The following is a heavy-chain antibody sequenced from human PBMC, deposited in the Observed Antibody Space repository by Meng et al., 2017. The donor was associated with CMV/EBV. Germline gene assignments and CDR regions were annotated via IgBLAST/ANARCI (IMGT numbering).Heavy chain of an antibody. J-gene: IGHJ4*02. CDR1: GFSLSTSGMR. D-gene: IGHD4-23*01. CDR3: ARIAYGGNSGYFDY. Sequence: SGPTLVKPTQTLTLTCTFSGFSLSTSGMRVSWVRQPPGKALEWLALIDWDDDKYYSTSLKTRLTISKDTSKNQVVLTMTNMDPVDTATYYCARIAYGGNSGYFDYWGQGTLVTVSS. CDR2: IDWDDDK. V-gene: IGHV2-70*20.